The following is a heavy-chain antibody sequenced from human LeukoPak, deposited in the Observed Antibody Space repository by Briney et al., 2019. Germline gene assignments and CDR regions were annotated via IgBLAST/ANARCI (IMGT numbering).Heavy chain of an antibody. Sequence: GRSLRLSCAASGFSFNNYAMHWVRQAPGKGLEWVALISYDGSNKYYADSVKGRFAISTDNSKNTLYLQMNSLRVEDTAVYFCAARKVRGVWFYLDYWGQGTLVTVSS. D-gene: IGHD3-10*01. CDR3: AARKVRGVWFYLDY. CDR2: ISYDGSNK. CDR1: GFSFNNYA. V-gene: IGHV3-30*09. J-gene: IGHJ4*02.